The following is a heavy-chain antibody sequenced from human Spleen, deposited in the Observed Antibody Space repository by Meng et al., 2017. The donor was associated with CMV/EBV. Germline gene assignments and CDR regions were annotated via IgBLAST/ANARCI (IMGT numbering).Heavy chain of an antibody. D-gene: IGHD6-6*01. CDR3: AKISSASGRYYYYGMDV. CDR1: GFTFSSYA. CDR2: ISGSGGST. J-gene: IGHJ6*02. Sequence: ESLKISCAASGFTFSSYAMSWVRQAPGKGLEWVSAISGSGGSTYYADSVKGRFTISRDNSKNTLYLQMNSLRAEDTAVYYCAKISSASGRYYYYGMDVWGQGTTVTVSS. V-gene: IGHV3-23*01.